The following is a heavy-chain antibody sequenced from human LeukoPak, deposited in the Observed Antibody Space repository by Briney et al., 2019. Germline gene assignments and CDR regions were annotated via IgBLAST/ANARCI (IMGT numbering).Heavy chain of an antibody. CDR3: ARRGTALKVFDY. J-gene: IGHJ4*02. V-gene: IGHV4-59*08. Sequence: SETLSLTCTVSGGSISSYYWSWIRQPPGKGLEWIGYIYYSGSTNYNPSLKSRVTMSVDTSKNQFSLKLSSVTAADTAVYYCARRGTALKVFDYWGQGTLVTVSS. CDR1: GGSISSYY. D-gene: IGHD1-1*01. CDR2: IYYSGST.